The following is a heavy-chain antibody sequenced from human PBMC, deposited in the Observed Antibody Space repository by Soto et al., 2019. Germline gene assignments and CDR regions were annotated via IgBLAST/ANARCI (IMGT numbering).Heavy chain of an antibody. CDR1: GFSLSNAGLG. CDR2: IFSNDEK. V-gene: IGHV2-26*04. J-gene: IGHJ5*02. D-gene: IGHD6-13*01. CDR3: ASTYSTSWYWFDP. Sequence: QVTVKESGPVLVKPTETLTLTCTVSGFSLSNAGLGVSWIRQPPGKALEWLAHIFSNDEKSYTTSLNSSLTISKDTSKSKVVLTMTNTDPVDTATYYCASTYSTSWYWFDPWGQGTLVTVSS.